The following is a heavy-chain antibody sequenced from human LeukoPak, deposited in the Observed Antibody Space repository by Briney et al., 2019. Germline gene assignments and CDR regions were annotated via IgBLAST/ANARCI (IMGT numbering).Heavy chain of an antibody. J-gene: IGHJ5*01. V-gene: IGHV3-48*03. Sequence: GGSLRLSCAASGFTFSSYEMNWVRQAPGKGLEWVSFISSSGGTIYYADSVKGRFTISRDNADNSLYLQMNSLRGEDTAVYYCARDRGYCRSTSCYSSWFDSWGQGTLVTVSS. D-gene: IGHD2-2*03. CDR1: GFTFSSYE. CDR3: ARDRGYCRSTSCYSSWFDS. CDR2: ISSSGGTI.